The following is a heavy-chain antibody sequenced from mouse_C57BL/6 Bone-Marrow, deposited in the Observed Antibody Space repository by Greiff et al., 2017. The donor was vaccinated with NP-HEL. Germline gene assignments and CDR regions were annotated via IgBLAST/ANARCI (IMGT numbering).Heavy chain of an antibody. CDR3: ARKRASNWEFAY. V-gene: IGHV5-6*02. J-gene: IGHJ3*01. CDR1: GFTFSSYG. CDR2: ISSGGSYT. D-gene: IGHD4-1*01. Sequence: EVMLVESGGDLVKPGGSLKLSCAASGFTFSSYGMSWVRQTPDKRLEWVATISSGGSYTYYPDSVKGRFTISRDNAKNTLYLQMSSLKSEDTAMYYCARKRASNWEFAYWGQGTLVTVSA.